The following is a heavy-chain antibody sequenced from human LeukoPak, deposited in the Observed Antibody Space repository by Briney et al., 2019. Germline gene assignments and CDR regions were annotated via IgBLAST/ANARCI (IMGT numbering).Heavy chain of an antibody. CDR2: ISGSGGSK. D-gene: IGHD2-15*01. J-gene: IGHJ4*02. CDR3: AKDLDIVVVVAATDY. Sequence: PGGSLRLSCAASGFTFSSYAMSWVRQAPGKGLEWVSAISGSGGSKYYADSVKGRFTISRDNSKNTLYLQMNSLRAEDTAVYYCAKDLDIVVVVAATDYWGQGTLVTVSS. V-gene: IGHV3-23*01. CDR1: GFTFSSYA.